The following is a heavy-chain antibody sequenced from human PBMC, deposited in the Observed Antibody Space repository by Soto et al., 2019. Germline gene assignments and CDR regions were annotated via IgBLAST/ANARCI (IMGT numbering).Heavy chain of an antibody. CDR1: GFTFSRHG. V-gene: IGHV3-33*01. CDR2: IWYDGTRG. CDR3: ARDISFGAYDL. J-gene: IGHJ1*01. Sequence: GGSLRLSCAASGFTFSRHGMQWARQAPGKGLEWVALIWYDGTRGSYADSVKGRFTISRDQSESTLYLQMNRLRADDTAVYYCARDISFGAYDLWGPGXLVTVYS. D-gene: IGHD1-1*01.